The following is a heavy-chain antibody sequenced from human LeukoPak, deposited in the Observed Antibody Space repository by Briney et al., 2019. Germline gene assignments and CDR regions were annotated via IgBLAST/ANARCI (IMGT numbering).Heavy chain of an antibody. CDR2: ISGSGVST. V-gene: IGHV3-23*01. J-gene: IGHJ4*02. CDR1: GFTFSNYA. D-gene: IGHD2-2*01. Sequence: GGSLRLSCAASGFTFSNYAMRWVRQAPGKGLEWVSSISGSGVSTYYADSVKGRFTISRDNSKNTLNLQMASLRVEDTAVYYCAKRSGTHYYFDYWGQGTLVTVSS. CDR3: AKRSGTHYYFDY.